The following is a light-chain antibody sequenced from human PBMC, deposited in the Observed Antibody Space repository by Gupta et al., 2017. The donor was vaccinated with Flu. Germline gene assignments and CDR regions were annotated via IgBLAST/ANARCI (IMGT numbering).Light chain of an antibody. CDR1: SSNIGNNY. Sequence: QSVLTQPPSVSAAPGQKVTISCSGSSSNIGNNYVSWYQQLPGTAPKLLIYENNKRPAGIPDRFSGSKSGTAATLGITGLQTGDEADYYCGTGDSSRSAVVGGGGTKMTVL. V-gene: IGLV1-51*02. CDR2: ENN. CDR3: GTGDSSRSAVV. J-gene: IGLJ2*01.